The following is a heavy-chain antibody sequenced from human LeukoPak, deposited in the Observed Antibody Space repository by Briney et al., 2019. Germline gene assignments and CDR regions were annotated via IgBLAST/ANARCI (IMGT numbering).Heavy chain of an antibody. CDR1: GGSFSGYY. J-gene: IGHJ3*02. CDR2: INHSGST. V-gene: IGHV4-34*01. CDR3: ARGQRSANAFDI. D-gene: IGHD6-25*01. Sequence: SETLSLTCAVYGGSFSGYYWSWIRQPPGKGLEWIGEINHSGSTNYNPSLKSRVTISVDTSKNQFSLKLSSVTAADTAVYYCARGQRSANAFDIWGQGTMVTVSS.